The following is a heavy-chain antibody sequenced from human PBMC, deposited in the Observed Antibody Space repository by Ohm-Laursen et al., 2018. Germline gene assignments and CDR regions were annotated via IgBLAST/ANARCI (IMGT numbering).Heavy chain of an antibody. CDR2: IIPIFGTA. CDR1: GGTFSSYA. Sequence: SSVKVSCKASGGTFSSYAISWVRQAPGQGLEWMGGIIPIFGTANYAQKFQGRVTITADKSTSTAYMELSSLRSEDTAVYYCARTMYYCDSSGSLLHYFDYWGQGTLVTVSS. CDR3: ARTMYYCDSSGSLLHYFDY. V-gene: IGHV1-69*06. D-gene: IGHD3-22*01. J-gene: IGHJ4*02.